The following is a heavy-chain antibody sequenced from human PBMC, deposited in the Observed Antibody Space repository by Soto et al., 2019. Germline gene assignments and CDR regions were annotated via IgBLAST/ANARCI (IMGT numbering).Heavy chain of an antibody. CDR3: ARDNSGWSVEY. J-gene: IGHJ4*02. CDR1: GYTFTKYH. Sequence: QVQLVQSGAEVKEPGASVMVSCKASGYTFTKYHMHWVRQAPGQGLEWMGIIYTRGGATTYAQNFQDRVSMTRDTSTSTVYMERSSLRSEDTAVYYCARDNSGWSVEYWCQGSLISVSS. V-gene: IGHV1-46*01. CDR2: IYTRGGAT. D-gene: IGHD3-22*01.